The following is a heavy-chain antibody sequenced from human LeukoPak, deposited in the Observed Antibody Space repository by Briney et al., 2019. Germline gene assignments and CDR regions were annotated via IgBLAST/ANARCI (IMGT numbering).Heavy chain of an antibody. CDR2: ISSSSSYT. Sequence: GGSLRLSCAASGFTFSDYYMSWIRQAPGKGLEWVSYISSSSSYTNYADSVKGRFTISRDNAKNSLYLQMNSLRAEDTAVYYCARLVEGYSSPAGFDYWGQGTLVTVSS. V-gene: IGHV3-11*06. CDR1: GFTFSDYY. J-gene: IGHJ4*02. D-gene: IGHD5-18*01. CDR3: ARLVEGYSSPAGFDY.